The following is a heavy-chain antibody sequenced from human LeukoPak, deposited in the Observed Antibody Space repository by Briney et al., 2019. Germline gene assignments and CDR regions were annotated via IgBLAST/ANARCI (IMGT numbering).Heavy chain of an antibody. CDR2: IYYSGTS. Sequence: PSETLSLTCTVSTGSMTFSYWSWIRLSPGKGLEWIGYIYYSGTSNYNPSLKSRATISLDTSRMQFSLNLNSVTAADTAIYYCARVNYDRSGCYTGFSPPNFFDSWGQGTPVTVSS. D-gene: IGHD3-22*01. V-gene: IGHV4-59*01. CDR1: TGSMTFSY. J-gene: IGHJ4*02. CDR3: ARVNYDRSGCYTGFSPPNFFDS.